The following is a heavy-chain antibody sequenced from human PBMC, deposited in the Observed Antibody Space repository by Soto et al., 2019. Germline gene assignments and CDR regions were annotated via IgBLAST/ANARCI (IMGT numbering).Heavy chain of an antibody. D-gene: IGHD3-10*01. J-gene: IGHJ6*02. CDR2: IYHSGST. CDR1: GGSISSSDW. Sequence: ETLSIPCADSGGSISSSDWWSWVRQPPGKGLEWIGEIYHSGSTNYNPSLKSRVTISVDKSKNQFSLKLSYVTAADTAVYYCARDKYDGDNCYGMDFWGQGTTVTVSS. V-gene: IGHV4-4*02. CDR3: ARDKYDGDNCYGMDF.